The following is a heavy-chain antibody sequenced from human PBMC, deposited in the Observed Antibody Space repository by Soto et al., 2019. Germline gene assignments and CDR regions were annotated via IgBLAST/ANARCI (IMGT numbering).Heavy chain of an antibody. J-gene: IGHJ4*02. CDR3: ARGRDGDY. CDR2: ISAHNGNT. D-gene: IGHD6-6*01. CDR1: GYTFTSYG. Sequence: QVHLVQSGAEVKKPGASVKVSCKGSGYTFTSYGITWVRQAPGQGLEWMGWISAHNGNTDYAQKLQGRVTVTRDTSTSTAYMELRSLRSDDAAVYYCARGRDGDYWGQGALVTVSS. V-gene: IGHV1-18*01.